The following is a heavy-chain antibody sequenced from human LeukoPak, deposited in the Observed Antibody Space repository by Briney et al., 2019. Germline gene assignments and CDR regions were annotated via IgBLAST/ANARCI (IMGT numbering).Heavy chain of an antibody. CDR3: AKEGLPRGIVATTMPEDV. V-gene: IGHV3-30*18. J-gene: IGHJ6*04. Sequence: GGSLRLSCAASGFTFSSYGMHWVRQAPGKGLEWVAVISYDGSNKYYADSVKGRFTISRDNSKNTLYLQMNSLRAEDTAVYYCAKEGLPRGIVATTMPEDVWGKGTTVTVSS. D-gene: IGHD5-12*01. CDR2: ISYDGSNK. CDR1: GFTFSSYG.